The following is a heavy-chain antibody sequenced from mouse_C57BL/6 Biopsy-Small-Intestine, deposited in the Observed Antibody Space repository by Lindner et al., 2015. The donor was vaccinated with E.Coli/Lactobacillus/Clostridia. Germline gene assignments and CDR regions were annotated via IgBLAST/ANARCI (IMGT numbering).Heavy chain of an antibody. CDR1: GFTFSSYG. CDR3: ARKGGTTVVVPFDY. D-gene: IGHD1-1*01. CDR2: ISSGGSYT. V-gene: IGHV5-6*01. Sequence: VXLQESGGDLVKPGGSLKLSCAASGFTFSSYGMSWVRQTPDKRLEWVATISSGGSYTYYPDSVKGRFTISRDNAKNTLYLQMSSLKSEDTAMYYCARKGGTTVVVPFDYWGQGTTLTVSS. J-gene: IGHJ2*01.